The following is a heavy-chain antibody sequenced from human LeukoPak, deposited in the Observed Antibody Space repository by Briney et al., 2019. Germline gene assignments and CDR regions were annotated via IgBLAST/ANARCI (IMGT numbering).Heavy chain of an antibody. J-gene: IGHJ6*03. CDR1: GYTFTSYD. Sequence: GASVKVSCKASGYTFTSYDINCVRQDTGQGLEWMGWMNPNSGNTGYAQKFQGRVTMTRNTSISTAYMELSSLRSEDTAVYYCAKLSGYYLGYYYYYMDVWGKGTTVTISS. CDR3: AKLSGYYLGYYYYYMDV. D-gene: IGHD3-22*01. CDR2: MNPNSGNT. V-gene: IGHV1-8*01.